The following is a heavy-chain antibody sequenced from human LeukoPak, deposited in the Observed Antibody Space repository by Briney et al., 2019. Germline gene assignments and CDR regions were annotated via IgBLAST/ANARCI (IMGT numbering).Heavy chain of an antibody. CDR3: ARGLIRETYYYGSGSYQNAFDI. D-gene: IGHD3-10*01. CDR1: GGTFSSYA. CDR2: IIPILGIA. V-gene: IGHV1-69*04. Sequence: EASVKASCKASGGTFSSYAISWVRQAPGQGLEWMGRIIPILGIANYAQKFQGRVTITADKSTSTAYMELSSLRSEDTAVYYCARGLIRETYYYGSGSYQNAFDIWGQGTMATVSS. J-gene: IGHJ3*02.